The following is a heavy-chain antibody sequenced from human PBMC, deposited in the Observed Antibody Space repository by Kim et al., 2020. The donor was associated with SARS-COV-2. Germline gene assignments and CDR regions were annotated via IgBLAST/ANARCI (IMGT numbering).Heavy chain of an antibody. CDR3: ARGNYHGMDV. J-gene: IGHJ6*02. V-gene: IGHV3-74*01. Sequence: KYADSVKGRLTISRENAKNTLYLQRSSLRTEDTAVYYCARGNYHGMDVWGQGTTVTVSS.